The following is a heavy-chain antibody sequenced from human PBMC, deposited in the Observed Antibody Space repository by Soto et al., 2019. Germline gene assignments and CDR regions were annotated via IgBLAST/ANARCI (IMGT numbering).Heavy chain of an antibody. CDR3: AKGYEVSPPVASAWYSNYFYGVDV. Sequence: PGRSLRLSCGASGYSFSRYGMHWVRQAPGQGLEWLSLISYDGSEKWYAESGKGRFTISRDNSKNTLYLQMNSLRGDDTAVYFCAKGYEVSPPVASAWYSNYFYGVDVWGRGTTVTVSS. CDR2: ISYDGSEK. CDR1: GYSFSRYG. V-gene: IGHV3-30*18. D-gene: IGHD6-19*01. J-gene: IGHJ6*02.